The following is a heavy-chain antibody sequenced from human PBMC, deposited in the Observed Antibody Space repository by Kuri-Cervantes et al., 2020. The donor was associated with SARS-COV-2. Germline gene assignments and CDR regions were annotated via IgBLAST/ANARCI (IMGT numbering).Heavy chain of an antibody. CDR2: IYTSGST. J-gene: IGHJ5*02. CDR3: ARSPDLWWFDP. D-gene: IGHD3-3*01. Sequence: SETLSLTCAVYGGSISSYYWSWIRQPAGKGLEWIGRIYTSGSTNYNPSLKSRVTMSVDTSKNQFSLKLSSVTAADTAVYYCARSPDLWWFDPWGQGTLVTVSS. CDR1: GGSISSYY. V-gene: IGHV4-59*10.